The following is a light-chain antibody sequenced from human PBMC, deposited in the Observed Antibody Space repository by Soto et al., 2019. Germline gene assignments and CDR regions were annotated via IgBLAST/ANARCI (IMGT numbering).Light chain of an antibody. J-gene: IGKJ1*01. CDR1: QSISSNF. V-gene: IGKV3-20*01. CDR3: QQYGGSPRT. Sequence: EIVLTQSPGTLSLSPGERATLSCRASQSISSNFLAWYQQKPGRAPRLLIYGASSRATGIPDRFSGRGSGTDFTLTISRLEPEDLAVYYCQQYGGSPRTFGQGTKVEIK. CDR2: GAS.